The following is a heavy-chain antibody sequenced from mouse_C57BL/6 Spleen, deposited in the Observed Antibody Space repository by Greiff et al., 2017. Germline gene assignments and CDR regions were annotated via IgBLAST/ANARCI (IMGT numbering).Heavy chain of an antibody. Sequence: EVQLQQSGPELVKPGASVKIPCKASGYTFTDYNMDWVKQSHGTSLEWIGDINPNNGGTIYNQKFKGKATLTVDKSSSTAYMELRSLTSEDTAVYYCARCDYYGLYYFDYWGQGTTLTVSS. CDR2: INPNNGGT. V-gene: IGHV1-18*01. J-gene: IGHJ2*01. CDR1: GYTFTDYN. D-gene: IGHD1-1*01. CDR3: ARCDYYGLYYFDY.